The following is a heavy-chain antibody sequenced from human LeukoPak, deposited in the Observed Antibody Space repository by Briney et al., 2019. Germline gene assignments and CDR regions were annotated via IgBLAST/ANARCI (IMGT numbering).Heavy chain of an antibody. J-gene: IGHJ5*02. D-gene: IGHD1-26*01. Sequence: SETLSLTCAVYGGSFSGYYWSWIRQPPGKGLEWIGYIYHSGSTYYNPSLKSRVTISVDRSKNQFSLKLSSVTAADTAVYYCARELVGATEGFDPRGQGTLVTVSS. CDR1: GGSFSGYY. CDR3: ARELVGATEGFDP. CDR2: IYHSGST. V-gene: IGHV4-34*01.